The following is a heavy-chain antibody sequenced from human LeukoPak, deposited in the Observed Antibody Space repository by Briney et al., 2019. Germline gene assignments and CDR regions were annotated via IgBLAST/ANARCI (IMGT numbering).Heavy chain of an antibody. D-gene: IGHD6-19*01. Sequence: ASVKVSCKASGYTFTGYYMHWVRQAPGQGLEWMGWINPSGGSTSYAQKSQGRVTMTRDMSTSTVYMELSSLRSEDTAVYYCARDQSDSSGWASDYWGQGTLVTVSS. V-gene: IGHV1-46*01. J-gene: IGHJ4*02. CDR3: ARDQSDSSGWASDY. CDR1: GYTFTGYY. CDR2: INPSGGST.